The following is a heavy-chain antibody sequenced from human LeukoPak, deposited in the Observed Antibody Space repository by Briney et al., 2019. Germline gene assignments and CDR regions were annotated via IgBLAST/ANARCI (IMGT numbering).Heavy chain of an antibody. V-gene: IGHV3-23*01. D-gene: IGHD2-2*01. CDR1: GFTFSNYA. CDR3: ARADCSSTSCYELDY. J-gene: IGHJ4*02. CDR2: ISGSGGST. Sequence: GGSLRLSCAASGFTFSNYAMSWVRQAPGKGLEWVSDISGSGGSTYYADSVKGRFSISRDNSRNTLYLQMNSLRADDTAVYYCARADCSSTSCYELDYWGQGTLVTVSS.